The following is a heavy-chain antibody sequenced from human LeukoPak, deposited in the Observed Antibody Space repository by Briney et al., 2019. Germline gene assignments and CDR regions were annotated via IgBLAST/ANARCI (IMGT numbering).Heavy chain of an antibody. J-gene: IGHJ4*02. V-gene: IGHV3-23*01. Sequence: GGSLRLSCAASGFTFSSYAMSWVRQAPGKGLEWVSAISGSGGSTYYADPVKGRFTISRDNSKNTLYLQMNSLRAEDTAVYYCARGPYDSSGFRFDYWGQGTLVTVSS. D-gene: IGHD3-22*01. CDR1: GFTFSSYA. CDR2: ISGSGGST. CDR3: ARGPYDSSGFRFDY.